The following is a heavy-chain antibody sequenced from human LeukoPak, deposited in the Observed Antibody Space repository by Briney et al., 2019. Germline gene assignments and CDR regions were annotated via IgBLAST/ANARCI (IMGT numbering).Heavy chain of an antibody. CDR3: ARDLNYYGSGTGRGSGMDV. Sequence: GSLILSCAVSGFTFSSYAMTWVRQAPGKGLEWVSSITNSGRSTYYADSVKGRFTISRDNSKNTLYLQMNSLRAEDTAVYYCARDLNYYGSGTGRGSGMDVWGQGTTVTVSS. J-gene: IGHJ6*02. CDR2: ITNSGRST. V-gene: IGHV3-23*01. CDR1: GFTFSSYA. D-gene: IGHD3-10*01.